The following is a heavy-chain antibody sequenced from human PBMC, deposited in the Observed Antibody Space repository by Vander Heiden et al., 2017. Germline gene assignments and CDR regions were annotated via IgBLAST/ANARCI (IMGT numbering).Heavy chain of an antibody. D-gene: IGHD2-15*01. Sequence: QVQPVQSGAEVKKPGASVKVSCMASGYTFTSYYMHWVRQAPGQGLEWMGIINPSGGSTSYAQKFQGRVTMTRDTSTSTVYMELSSLRSEDTAVYYCARDLGYCSGGSCYGDDYWGQGTLVTVSS. CDR2: INPSGGST. J-gene: IGHJ4*02. V-gene: IGHV1-46*01. CDR3: ARDLGYCSGGSCYGDDY. CDR1: GYTFTSYY.